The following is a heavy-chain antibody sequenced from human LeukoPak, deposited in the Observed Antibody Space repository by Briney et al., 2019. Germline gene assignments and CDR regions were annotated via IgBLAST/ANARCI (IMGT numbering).Heavy chain of an antibody. V-gene: IGHV4-30-2*01. D-gene: IGHD6-6*01. CDR3: ASLMLVPTPYFDY. J-gene: IGHJ4*02. Sequence: PSETLSLTCTVSGGSISSGGYSWSWIRQPPGKGLEWIGYIYHSGSTYYNPSLKSRVTISVDRSKNQFSLKLSSVTAADTAVYYCASLMLVPTPYFDYWGQGTLVTVSS. CDR2: IYHSGST. CDR1: GGSISSGGYS.